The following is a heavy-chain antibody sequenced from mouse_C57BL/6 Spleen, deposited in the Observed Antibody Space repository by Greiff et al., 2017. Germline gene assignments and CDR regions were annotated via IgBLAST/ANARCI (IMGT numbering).Heavy chain of an antibody. Sequence: EVKLVESGGGLVKPGGSLKLSCAASGFTFSDYGMHWVRQAPEKGLEWVAYISSGSSTIYYADTVKGRFTISRDNAKNTLFLQMTRLRSEDTAMYYGAKIYYDYDEGYYYAMDYWGQGTSVTVSS. D-gene: IGHD2-4*01. CDR3: AKIYYDYDEGYYYAMDY. J-gene: IGHJ4*01. CDR1: GFTFSDYG. V-gene: IGHV5-17*01. CDR2: ISSGSSTI.